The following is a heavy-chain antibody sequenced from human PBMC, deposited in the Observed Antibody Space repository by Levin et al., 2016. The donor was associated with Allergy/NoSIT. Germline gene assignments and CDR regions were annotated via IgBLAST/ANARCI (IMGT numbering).Heavy chain of an antibody. J-gene: IGHJ2*01. Sequence: ASVKVSCKVSGYTLSELSMHWVRQAPGKGLEWMGGFDPQGGETIYAQKFQGRVTITEDTSTDTAYMELSSLKSEDTAVYYCTNQWLIPGSSWYFDLWGRGSLVTVSS. CDR2: FDPQGGET. CDR3: TNQWLIPGSSWYFDL. CDR1: GYTLSELS. D-gene: IGHD6-19*01. V-gene: IGHV1-24*01.